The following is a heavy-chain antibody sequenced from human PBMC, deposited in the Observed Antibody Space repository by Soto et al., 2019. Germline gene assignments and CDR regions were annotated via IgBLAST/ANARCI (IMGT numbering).Heavy chain of an antibody. V-gene: IGHV3-66*01. CDR1: GFTVSSNY. D-gene: IGHD2-15*01. Sequence: GGSLRLSCAASGFTVSSNYMSWVRQAPGKGLEWVSVIYSGGSTYYADSVKGRFTISRDNSKNTLYLQMNSLRAEDTAVYYCARVPVVVGDGFDIWGQGTMVTVSS. J-gene: IGHJ3*02. CDR3: ARVPVVVGDGFDI. CDR2: IYSGGST.